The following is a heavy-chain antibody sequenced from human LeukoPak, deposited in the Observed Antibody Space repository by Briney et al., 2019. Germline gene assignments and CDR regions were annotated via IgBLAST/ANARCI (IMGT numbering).Heavy chain of an antibody. CDR1: GYTFTSYY. CDR2: INPSGGST. CDR3: AREWVGSSGWYGGALRYYYYGMDV. J-gene: IGHJ6*02. V-gene: IGHV1-46*01. Sequence: ASVKVSCKASGYTFTSYYTHWVRQAPGQGLEWMGIINPSGGSTSYAQKFQGRVTMTRDTSTSTVYMELSSLRSEDTAVYYCAREWVGSSGWYGGALRYYYYGMDVWGQGTTVTVSS. D-gene: IGHD6-19*01.